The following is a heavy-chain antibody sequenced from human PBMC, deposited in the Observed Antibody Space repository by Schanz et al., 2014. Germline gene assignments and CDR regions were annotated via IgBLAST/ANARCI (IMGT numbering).Heavy chain of an antibody. CDR3: ARVSRGGVFDF. V-gene: IGHV4-4*07. CDR2: IFTGGSS. J-gene: IGHJ4*02. Sequence: QVQLRESGPRLVKPSETLSLNCTVSGDSMKSHYWTWIRQPAGQGLEWVGRIFTGGSSDYNRSFKSRIPMSIDTSKNYLSLNLNSVTAADTAFYFCARVSRGGVFDFWGPGILVTVSS. CDR1: GDSMKSHY. D-gene: IGHD3-3*01.